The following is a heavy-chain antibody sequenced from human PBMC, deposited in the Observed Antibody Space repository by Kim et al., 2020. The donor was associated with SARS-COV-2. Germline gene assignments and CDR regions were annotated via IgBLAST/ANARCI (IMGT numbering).Heavy chain of an antibody. J-gene: IGHJ5*02. V-gene: IGHV1-69*13. CDR1: GGTFSSYA. D-gene: IGHD3-10*01. CDR3: ARASAYGSGSYYNDNWFDP. CDR2: IIPIFGTA. Sequence: SVKVSCKASGGTFSSYAISWVRQAPGQGLEWMGGIIPIFGTANYAQKFQGRVTITADESTSTAYMELSSLRSEDTAVYYCARASAYGSGSYYNDNWFDPWGQGTLVTVSS.